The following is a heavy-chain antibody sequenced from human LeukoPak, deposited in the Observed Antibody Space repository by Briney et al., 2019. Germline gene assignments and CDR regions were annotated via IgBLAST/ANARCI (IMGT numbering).Heavy chain of an antibody. V-gene: IGHV1-69*05. J-gene: IGHJ5*02. CDR2: IIPIFGTA. CDR3: AKGERALGWFDP. Sequence: SVKVSCKASGGTFSSYAISWVRRAPGQGLEWMGGIIPIFGTANYAQKFQGRVTITTDESTSTAYMELSSLRSEDTAVYYCAKGERALGWFDPWGQGTLVTVSS. D-gene: IGHD1-26*01. CDR1: GGTFSSYA.